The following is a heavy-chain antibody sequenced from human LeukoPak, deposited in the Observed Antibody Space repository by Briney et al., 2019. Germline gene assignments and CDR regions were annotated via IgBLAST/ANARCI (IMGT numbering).Heavy chain of an antibody. V-gene: IGHV3-33*06. J-gene: IGHJ4*02. Sequence: GGSLRLSCAASGFTFSSYGMHWVRQAPGKGLEWVAVIWYDGSNKYYADSVKGRFTISRDNSKNTLYLQMNSLRAEDTAVYYCAKPLARIAAAGTPDYWGQGTLVTVSS. CDR3: AKPLARIAAAGTPDY. CDR1: GFTFSSYG. D-gene: IGHD6-13*01. CDR2: IWYDGSNK.